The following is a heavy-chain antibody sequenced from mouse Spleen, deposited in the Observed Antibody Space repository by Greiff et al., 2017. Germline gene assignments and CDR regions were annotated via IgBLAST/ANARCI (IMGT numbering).Heavy chain of an antibody. D-gene: IGHD2-4*01. Sequence: QVQLQQPGAELVMPGASVKLSCKASGYTFTSYWMHWVKQRPGQGLEWIGEIDPSDSYTNYNQKFKGKATLTVDKSSSTAYMQLSSLTSEDSAVYYCARGYDYDEDFFAYWGQGTLVTVSA. V-gene: IGHV1-69*01. CDR3: ARGYDYDEDFFAY. CDR2: IDPSDSYT. J-gene: IGHJ3*01. CDR1: GYTFTSYW.